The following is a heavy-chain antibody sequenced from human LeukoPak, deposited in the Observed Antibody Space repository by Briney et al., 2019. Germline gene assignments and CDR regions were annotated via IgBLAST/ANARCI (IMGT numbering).Heavy chain of an antibody. D-gene: IGHD3-9*01. CDR1: GFTFSSYW. CDR2: INSDGSST. CDR3: ARVWFRDDGAFDI. V-gene: IGHV3-74*01. Sequence: GGSLRLSCADSGFTFSSYWMHWVRQAPGKGLVWVSRINSDGSSTNYADSVKGRFTISRDNAKNTLYLQMNSLRAEDTAVYYCARVWFRDDGAFDIWGQGTMVTVSS. J-gene: IGHJ3*02.